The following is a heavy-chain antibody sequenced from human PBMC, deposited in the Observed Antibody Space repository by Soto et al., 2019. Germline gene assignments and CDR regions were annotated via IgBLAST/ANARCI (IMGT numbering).Heavy chain of an antibody. CDR3: ESGTASNHDAFDI. D-gene: IGHD4-4*01. CDR2: ISSSSSYT. V-gene: IGHV3-11*06. CDR1: GFTFSDYY. J-gene: IGHJ3*02. Sequence: GGSLRLSCAASGFTFSDYYMSWIRQAPGKGLEWVSYISSSSSYTNYADSVKGRFTISRDNAKNSLYLQMNSLRAEDTAVYYCESGTASNHDAFDIWGQGTMVTVSS.